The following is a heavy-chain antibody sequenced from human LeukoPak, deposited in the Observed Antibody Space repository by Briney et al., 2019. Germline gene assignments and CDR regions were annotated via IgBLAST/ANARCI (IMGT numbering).Heavy chain of an antibody. CDR2: IRYDGSNK. CDR1: EFTFSSYG. D-gene: IGHD2-15*01. V-gene: IGHV3-30*02. CDR3: ANTRGYGYYFNY. Sequence: QTGGSLRLSCAASEFTFSSYGMHWVRQAPGKGLEWVAFIRYDGSNKYYADSVKGRFTISRDNSKNTLYLQVNSLRAEDTAVYYCANTRGYGYYFNYWGQGTLVTVSS. J-gene: IGHJ4*02.